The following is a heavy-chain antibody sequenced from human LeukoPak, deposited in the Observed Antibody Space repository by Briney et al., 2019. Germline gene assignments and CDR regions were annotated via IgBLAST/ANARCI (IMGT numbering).Heavy chain of an antibody. V-gene: IGHV1-18*01. CDR2: MSVYNGHT. CDR1: GYTFTSYG. CDR3: ARTPEKHIDY. D-gene: IGHD2-15*01. Sequence: VASVKVSCKASGYTFTSYGITWVRQAPGQGLEWMGRMSVYNGHTDFARNFQDRVTMTADTSTTTAYMELKSLRSDDTAVYYCARTPEKHIDYWGQGTLVTVSS. J-gene: IGHJ4*02.